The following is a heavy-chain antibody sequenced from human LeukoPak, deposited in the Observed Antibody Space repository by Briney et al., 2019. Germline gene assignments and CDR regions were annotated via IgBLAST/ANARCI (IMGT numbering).Heavy chain of an antibody. CDR2: ISYDGSNK. Sequence: GRSLRLSCAASGFTFSSYAMHWVRQAPGKGLEWVAVISYDGSNKYYADSVKGRFTISRDNSKNTLYLQMNSLRAEDTAVYYCAKSTVTDDAFDIWGQGTMVTVSS. V-gene: IGHV3-30-3*01. D-gene: IGHD4-11*01. CDR3: AKSTVTDDAFDI. J-gene: IGHJ3*02. CDR1: GFTFSSYA.